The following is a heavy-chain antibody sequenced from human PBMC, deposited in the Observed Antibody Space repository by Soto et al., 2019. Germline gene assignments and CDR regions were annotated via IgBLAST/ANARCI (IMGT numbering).Heavy chain of an antibody. V-gene: IGHV3-66*01. CDR2: ISNGGDT. CDR1: GFIVSSTY. Sequence: EVQLVESGGGLVQPGGSLRLSCAASGFIVSSTYMSWVRQAPGKGLEWVSVISNGGDTHYADSVKGRFSLSRDISNNTMHLRMSSLCPEDTAVYYCAREHRYCRGGSCSITGDSYDISGQGTMVTVAS. D-gene: IGHD2-15*01. CDR3: AREHRYCRGGSCSITGDSYDI. J-gene: IGHJ3*02.